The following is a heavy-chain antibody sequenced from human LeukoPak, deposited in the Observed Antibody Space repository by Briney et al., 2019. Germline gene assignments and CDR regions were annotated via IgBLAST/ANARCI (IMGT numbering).Heavy chain of an antibody. V-gene: IGHV4-34*01. D-gene: IGHD3-22*01. CDR3: ARGCDDSSGYYQYYFDY. CDR1: GGSFSGYY. Sequence: SETLSLTCAVYGGSFSGYYWSWIRQPPGKGLEWIGEINHGGSTNYNPSLKSRVTISVDTSKNQFSLKLSSVTAADTAVYYCARGCDDSSGYYQYYFDYWGQGTLVTVSS. CDR2: INHGGST. J-gene: IGHJ4*02.